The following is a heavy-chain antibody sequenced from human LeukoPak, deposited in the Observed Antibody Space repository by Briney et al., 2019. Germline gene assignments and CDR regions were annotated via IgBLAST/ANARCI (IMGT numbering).Heavy chain of an antibody. Sequence: GGSLRLSCAASGFTFSSYSMNWVRQAPGKGLEWVSYISSSSSTIYYADSAKGRFTISRDNAKKSLYLQMNSLRAEDKAVYYCARSSGYYYGRVNYYYYMDVWGKGTTVTVSS. D-gene: IGHD3-22*01. V-gene: IGHV3-48*04. J-gene: IGHJ6*03. CDR1: GFTFSSYS. CDR3: ARSSGYYYGRVNYYYYMDV. CDR2: ISSSSSTI.